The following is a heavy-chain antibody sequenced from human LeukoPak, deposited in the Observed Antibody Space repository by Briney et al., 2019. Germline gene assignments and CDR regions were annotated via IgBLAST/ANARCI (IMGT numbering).Heavy chain of an antibody. CDR1: GCTFTGYY. CDR2: INPNSGGT. D-gene: IGHD3-3*01. V-gene: IGHV1-2*02. J-gene: IGHJ4*02. Sequence: ASVKVSCKASGCTFTGYYMHWVRQAPGQGLEWMGWINPNSGGTNYAQKFQGRVTMTRDTSISTAYMELSRLRSDDTAVYYCARGRRADFGVVIMFVYWGQGTLVTVSS. CDR3: ARGRRADFGVVIMFVY.